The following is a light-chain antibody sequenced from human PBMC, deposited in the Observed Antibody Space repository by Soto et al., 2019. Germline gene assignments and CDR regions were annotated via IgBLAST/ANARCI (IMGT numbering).Light chain of an antibody. CDR3: QQYGSSPFT. CDR1: QSVSSSF. Sequence: EIVLTQSPGTLSLSPGGRATLSCRASQSVSSSFLAWYQQKPGQAPRLLIYGASSRATGIPDRFSGSGSGTDFTLTISRLEPEDFAVYYCQQYGSSPFTFGPGTKVDFK. V-gene: IGKV3-20*01. J-gene: IGKJ3*01. CDR2: GAS.